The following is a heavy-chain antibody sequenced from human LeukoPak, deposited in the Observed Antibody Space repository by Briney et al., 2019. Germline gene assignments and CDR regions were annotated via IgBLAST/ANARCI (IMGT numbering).Heavy chain of an antibody. CDR1: GDSISSYY. CDR2: IYYSGST. Sequence: SETLSLTCTVSGDSISSYYWSWLRQPPGRGLEWIGYIYYSGSTNYNPSLKSRVIMSADTSKNQLYLTLISVTAADTAVYYCARYDWGYYKYYGLDVWGQGTTVTVSS. D-gene: IGHD3-16*01. V-gene: IGHV4-59*12. J-gene: IGHJ6*02. CDR3: ARYDWGYYKYYGLDV.